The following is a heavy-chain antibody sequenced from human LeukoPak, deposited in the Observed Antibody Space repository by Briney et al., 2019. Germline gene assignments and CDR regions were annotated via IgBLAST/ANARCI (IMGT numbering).Heavy chain of an antibody. CDR2: NNPGDSDN. D-gene: IGHD6-19*01. CDR1: GYSFTSYW. CDR3: ATEYSSGWYY. V-gene: IGHV5-51*01. Sequence: GESLKISCKGSGYSFTSYWIGWGRQMPGKGLEWMGSNNPGDSDNRYSPSFQGQVTISADKSLSTAYLQWSSLKASETAMYYCATEYSSGWYYWGQGTLVTVSS. J-gene: IGHJ4*02.